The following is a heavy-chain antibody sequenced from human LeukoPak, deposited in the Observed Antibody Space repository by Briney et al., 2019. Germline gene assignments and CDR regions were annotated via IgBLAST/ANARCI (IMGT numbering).Heavy chain of an antibody. D-gene: IGHD4-17*01. V-gene: IGHV3-48*04. J-gene: IGHJ4*02. CDR2: ISSSSSTI. Sequence: PGGSLRLSCAASGFTFSSYAMSWVRQAPGKGLEWVSYISSSSSTIYYADSVKGRFTISRDNAKNSLYLQMNSLRAEDTAVYYCARNPPTVTTRTFDYWGQGTLVTVSS. CDR3: ARNPPTVTTRTFDY. CDR1: GFTFSSYA.